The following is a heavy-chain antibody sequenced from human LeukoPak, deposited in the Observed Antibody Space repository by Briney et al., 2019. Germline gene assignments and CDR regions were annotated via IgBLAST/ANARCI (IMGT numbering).Heavy chain of an antibody. J-gene: IGHJ6*02. CDR1: GFTFSSYW. Sequence: GGSLRLSCAASGFTFSSYWMNWARQAPGKGLEWVASINHNGNVNYYVDSVKGRFTISRDDAKNSLYLQMSNLRAEDTAVYFCARGGGLDVWGQGATVTVSS. CDR2: INHNGNVN. V-gene: IGHV3-7*03. CDR3: ARGGGLDV. D-gene: IGHD3-16*01.